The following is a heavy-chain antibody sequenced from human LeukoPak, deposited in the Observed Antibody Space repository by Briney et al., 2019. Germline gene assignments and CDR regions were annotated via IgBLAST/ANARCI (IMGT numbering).Heavy chain of an antibody. J-gene: IGHJ5*02. CDR3: ARRAFGFGAWNWFDP. Sequence: SESLSLTCPVCGGSISSYYWSWIRQPPGEGLEWLGYIYYSGSTNYNPSLKSRVTISVDTSKNQFSLKLSSVTAADTAVYYCARRAFGFGAWNWFDPWGRGTLVTVSS. V-gene: IGHV4-59*08. CDR2: IYYSGST. CDR1: GGSISSYY. D-gene: IGHD3-10*01.